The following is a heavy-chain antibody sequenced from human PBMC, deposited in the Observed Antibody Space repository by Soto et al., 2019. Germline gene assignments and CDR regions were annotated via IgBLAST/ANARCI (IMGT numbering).Heavy chain of an antibody. D-gene: IGHD6-13*01. J-gene: IGHJ5*02. CDR1: GYTFTSYD. CDR3: ARGLLLAAGINWFDP. CDR2: MNPNSGNT. Sequence: ASVKVSCKASGYTFTSYDINWVRQATGQGLEWMGWMNPNSGNTGYAQRFQGRVTMTRNTSISTAYMELSSLRSEDTAVYYCARGLLLAAGINWFDPWGQGTLVTVSS. V-gene: IGHV1-8*01.